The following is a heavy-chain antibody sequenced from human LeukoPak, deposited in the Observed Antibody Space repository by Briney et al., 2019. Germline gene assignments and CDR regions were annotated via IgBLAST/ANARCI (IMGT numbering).Heavy chain of an antibody. CDR3: ARAPTYRGIRGHFEY. J-gene: IGHJ4*02. V-gene: IGHV4-39*07. D-gene: IGHD1-26*01. Sequence: PSETLSLTCTVSGGSISSSSYYWGWIRRPPGKGLEWIGSIYYSGSTNYNPSLKSRVTISVDRSKNQFSLNLTSVTAADTAVYYCARAPTYRGIRGHFEYWGQGTLVTVSS. CDR2: IYYSGST. CDR1: GGSISSSSYY.